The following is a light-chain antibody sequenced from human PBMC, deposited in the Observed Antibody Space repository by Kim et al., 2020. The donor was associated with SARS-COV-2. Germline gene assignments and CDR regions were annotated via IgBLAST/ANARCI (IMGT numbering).Light chain of an antibody. J-gene: IGKJ4*01. Sequence: SLSPGERATLACSASQSVSSYLAWYQQKPGQAPRLLIYDASNRATGIPARFSGSGSGTDFTLTISGLEPEDFAVYYCQQRSNFLTFGGGTKVDIK. V-gene: IGKV3-11*01. CDR1: QSVSSY. CDR3: QQRSNFLT. CDR2: DAS.